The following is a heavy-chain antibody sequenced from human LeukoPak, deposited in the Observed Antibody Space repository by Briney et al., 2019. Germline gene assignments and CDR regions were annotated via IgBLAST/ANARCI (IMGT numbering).Heavy chain of an antibody. Sequence: PGGSLRLSCAASGFAFSSYSMNWVRQAPGKGLEWVSSISSSSSYIYYADPVKGRFTISRDNAKNSLYLQMNSLRAEDTAVYYCARELGVVPAAIRESGVAFDIWGQGTMVTVSS. CDR2: ISSSSSYI. D-gene: IGHD2-2*01. V-gene: IGHV3-21*01. J-gene: IGHJ3*02. CDR1: GFAFSSYS. CDR3: ARELGVVPAAIRESGVAFDI.